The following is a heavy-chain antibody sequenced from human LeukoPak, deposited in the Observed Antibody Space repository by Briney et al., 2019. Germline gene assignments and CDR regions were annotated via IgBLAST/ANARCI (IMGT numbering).Heavy chain of an antibody. J-gene: IGHJ4*02. CDR1: GFTFSSYA. D-gene: IGHD3-3*01. Sequence: PGGSLRLSCAASGFTFSSYAMSWVRQAPGKGLEWVSAISGSGGSTYYADSVKGRFTISRDNSKNTLYLQMNSLRAEDTAVYYCAKGTDFWSGYSAIDYWGQGTLVTVSS. V-gene: IGHV3-23*01. CDR3: AKGTDFWSGYSAIDY. CDR2: ISGSGGST.